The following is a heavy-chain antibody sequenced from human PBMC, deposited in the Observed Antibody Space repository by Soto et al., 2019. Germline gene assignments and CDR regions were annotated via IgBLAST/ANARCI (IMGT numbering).Heavy chain of an antibody. V-gene: IGHV3-48*03. Sequence: EVQLVESGGGLAQPGGSLRLSCAASGFTFSSYEMHWVRQAPGKGLEWISYISTGGGYIFYADSVKGRFTVSRDNANNSLYLQMNSLRADDTAVYFCARDLRHAAYWGRGTRVTVSS. D-gene: IGHD2-15*01. J-gene: IGHJ4*02. CDR1: GFTFSSYE. CDR3: ARDLRHAAY. CDR2: ISTGGGYI.